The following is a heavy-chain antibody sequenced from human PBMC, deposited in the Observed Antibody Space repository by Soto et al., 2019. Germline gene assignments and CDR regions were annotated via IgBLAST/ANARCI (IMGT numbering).Heavy chain of an antibody. Sequence: GGSLRLSCAASGFTFSSYGMHWVRQAPGKGLEWVAVIWYDGSNKYYADSVKGRFTISRDNSKNTLYLQMNSLRAEDTAVYYCAREPRQQLVVVDYWGQGTLVTV. CDR3: AREPRQQLVVVDY. J-gene: IGHJ4*02. V-gene: IGHV3-33*01. D-gene: IGHD6-13*01. CDR2: IWYDGSNK. CDR1: GFTFSSYG.